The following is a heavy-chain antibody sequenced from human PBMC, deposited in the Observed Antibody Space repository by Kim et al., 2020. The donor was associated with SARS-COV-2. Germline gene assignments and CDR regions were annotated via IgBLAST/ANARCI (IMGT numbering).Heavy chain of an antibody. CDR2: MNPNSANT. J-gene: IGHJ6*02. Sequence: ASVKVSCTASGYIFNSYDINWVRQAPGQGLEWMGWMNPNSANTGYAQKFQGRVTMTRDTSINTAYLDLSSLSSEDTAVYYCARGSTMVRGSSPINYYGMDVWDQGTAVIVSS. D-gene: IGHD3-10*01. CDR1: GYIFNSYD. CDR3: ARGSTMVRGSSPINYYGMDV. V-gene: IGHV1-8*02.